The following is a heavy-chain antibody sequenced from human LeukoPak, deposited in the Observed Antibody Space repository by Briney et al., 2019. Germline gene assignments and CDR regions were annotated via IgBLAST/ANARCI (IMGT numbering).Heavy chain of an antibody. CDR2: IYHSGST. CDR1: GGSISSGGYS. Sequence: SETLSLTCAVSGGSISSGGYSWSWIRQPPGKGLEWIGYIYHSGSTYYNPSLKSRVTISVDRSKNQLSLKLSSVTAADTAVYYCARRRGAFDIWGQGTMVTVSS. CDR3: ARRRGAFDI. V-gene: IGHV4-30-2*01. J-gene: IGHJ3*02.